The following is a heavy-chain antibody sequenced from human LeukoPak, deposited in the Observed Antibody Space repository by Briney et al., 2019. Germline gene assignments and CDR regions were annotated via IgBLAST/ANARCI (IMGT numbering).Heavy chain of an antibody. J-gene: IGHJ3*02. CDR2: IVPIFDTA. Sequence: ASVKVSCKASGGTFSNYAITWVRQAPGQGLEWMGGIVPIFDTANYAQKFQGRVTITADKSTSTAYMELSSLRSEDTAVYYCASKWRLTDIWGQGTMVTVSS. D-gene: IGHD2-8*01. CDR1: GGTFSNYA. V-gene: IGHV1-69*06. CDR3: ASKWRLTDI.